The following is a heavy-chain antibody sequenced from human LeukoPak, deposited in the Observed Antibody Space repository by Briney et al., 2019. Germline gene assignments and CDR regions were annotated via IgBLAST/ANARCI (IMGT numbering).Heavy chain of an antibody. CDR3: ARDTGPAAMYAFDI. CDR1: GFTFSSYS. Sequence: GGSLRLSCAASGFTFSSYSMNWVRQAPGKGLEWVSSISSSSSYIYYADTVKGRFTISRDNAKNSLYLQMNSLRAEDTAVYYCARDTGPAAMYAFDIWGQGTMVTVSS. D-gene: IGHD2-2*01. V-gene: IGHV3-21*01. CDR2: ISSSSSYI. J-gene: IGHJ3*02.